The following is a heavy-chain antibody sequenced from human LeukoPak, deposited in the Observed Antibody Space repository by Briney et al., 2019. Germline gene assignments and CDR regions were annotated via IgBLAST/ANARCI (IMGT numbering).Heavy chain of an antibody. CDR1: GGSISSYY. V-gene: IGHV4-59*08. Sequence: SETLSLTCTVSGGSISSYYWSWIRQPPGKGLEWIGYIYYSGSTSYNPSLKSRVTISVGTSKNQFSLKLSSVTAADTAVFYCASGYSYGHFDYWGQGTLVTVSS. CDR3: ASGYSYGHFDY. J-gene: IGHJ4*02. D-gene: IGHD5-18*01. CDR2: IYYSGST.